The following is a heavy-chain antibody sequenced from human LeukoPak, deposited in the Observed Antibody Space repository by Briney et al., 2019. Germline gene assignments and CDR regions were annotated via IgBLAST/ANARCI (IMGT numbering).Heavy chain of an antibody. Sequence: GGSLRLSCAASGFTFSSYDMHWVRQATGKGLEWVSAIGTAGDPYYPGSVKGRFTISRENAKNSLYLQMNSLRAGDTAVYYCARGALQQWLRPYYYYYGMDVWGKGTTVTVSS. CDR2: IGTAGDP. CDR1: GFTFSSYD. J-gene: IGHJ6*04. V-gene: IGHV3-13*05. CDR3: ARGALQQWLRPYYYYYGMDV. D-gene: IGHD6-19*01.